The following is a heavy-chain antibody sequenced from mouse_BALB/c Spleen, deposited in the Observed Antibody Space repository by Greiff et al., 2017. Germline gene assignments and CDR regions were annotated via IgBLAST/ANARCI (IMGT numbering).Heavy chain of an antibody. V-gene: IGHV1-61*01. Sequence: QVQLQQPGAELVRPGASVKLSCTASGYTFTSYWMNWVKQRPGQGLEWIGMIDPSDSETHYNPMFKDKATLTVDKSSSTAYMQLSSLTSEDSAVYYGASLLSAPNYAMDYWGQGTSVTVSS. CDR2: IDPSDSET. D-gene: IGHD2-1*01. CDR1: GYTFTSYW. CDR3: ASLLSAPNYAMDY. J-gene: IGHJ4*01.